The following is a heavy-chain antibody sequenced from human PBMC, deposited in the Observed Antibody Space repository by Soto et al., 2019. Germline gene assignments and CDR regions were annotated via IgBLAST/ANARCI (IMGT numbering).Heavy chain of an antibody. V-gene: IGHV3-48*01. CDR3: ARAYINFFSYYYMDV. CDR1: GFTFNNYS. CDR2: ISGSGHTI. J-gene: IGHJ6*03. Sequence: GGSLRLSCAASGFTFNNYSMNWVRQAPGKGLEWVSYISGSGHTIYYADAVKGRFTISRDIAKNSLYLQMNSLRAEDTAVYYCARAYINFFSYYYMDVWGKGTMVTVSS.